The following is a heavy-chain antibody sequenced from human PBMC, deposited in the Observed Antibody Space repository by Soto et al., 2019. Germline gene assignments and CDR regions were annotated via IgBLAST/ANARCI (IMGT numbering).Heavy chain of an antibody. V-gene: IGHV4-39*01. Sequence: SETLSLTCTVSDDSITSGAYYWGLIRQPPGKGLEWIGTIQYRGSTYYNPSLKSRLTMSLDTSKNQFSLRLTSVTAADTAVYFCAGMFLFGDLFFGQWGQGTLVTVSS. D-gene: IGHD3-10*02. CDR2: IQYRGST. J-gene: IGHJ4*02. CDR3: AGMFLFGDLFFGQ. CDR1: DDSITSGAYY.